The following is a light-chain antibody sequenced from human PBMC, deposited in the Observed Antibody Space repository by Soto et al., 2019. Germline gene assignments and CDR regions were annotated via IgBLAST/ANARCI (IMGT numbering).Light chain of an antibody. V-gene: IGKV1-39*01. Sequence: DTQMTQSPSSLSASVGDRISITCRASQTVSTYLNWYQQKAGQAPTLLISATSTLQSGVPSRFSGSGSGTEFTLTITSLQPEDFATYYCQQTYTTPRTCGQATKVAFK. J-gene: IGKJ1*01. CDR1: QTVSTY. CDR3: QQTYTTPRT. CDR2: ATS.